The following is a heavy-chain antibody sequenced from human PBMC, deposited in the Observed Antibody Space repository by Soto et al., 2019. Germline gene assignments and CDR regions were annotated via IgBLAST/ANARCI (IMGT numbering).Heavy chain of an antibody. CDR2: ISYEGRNK. CDR3: AKGRDSTLLRWQYFDN. V-gene: IGHV3-30*18. J-gene: IGHJ4*02. D-gene: IGHD2-15*01. CDR1: GLTFSLYG. Sequence: GGSLRLSCAVSGLTFSLYGMHWVRQAPGKGLEWVAFISYEGRNKYYADSVKGRFTISRDNSKNTLSLQLDSLRPEDTAVYYCAKGRDSTLLRWQYFDNWGQGTQVTVSS.